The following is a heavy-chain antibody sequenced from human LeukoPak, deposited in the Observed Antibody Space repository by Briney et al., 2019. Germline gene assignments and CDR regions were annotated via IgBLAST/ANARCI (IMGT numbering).Heavy chain of an antibody. CDR1: GFTFKNYA. CDR2: ISASGGSA. V-gene: IGHV3-23*01. J-gene: IGHJ4*02. CDR3: ARDLVERGYSYGRCDY. Sequence: GGSLRLSCAASGFTFKNYAMSWVRQAPGRGLEWVLGISASGGSAYYADPVKGRFTISRDNAKNSLYLLMNSLRAEDTAVYYCARDLVERGYSYGRCDYWGQGTLVTVSS. D-gene: IGHD5-18*01.